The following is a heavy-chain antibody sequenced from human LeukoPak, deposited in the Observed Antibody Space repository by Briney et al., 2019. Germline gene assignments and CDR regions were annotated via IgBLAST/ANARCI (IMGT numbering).Heavy chain of an antibody. J-gene: IGHJ6*03. Sequence: GRSLRLSCAASGFTFSSYAMHWVRQAPGKGLEWVAVISYDGSNKYYADSVKGRFTISRDNSKNTLYLQMNSLRAEDTAVYYCARPSNYGAFDYYYMDVWGKGTTVTVSS. CDR3: ARPSNYGAFDYYYMDV. V-gene: IGHV3-30*04. CDR1: GFTFSSYA. D-gene: IGHD4-17*01. CDR2: ISYDGSNK.